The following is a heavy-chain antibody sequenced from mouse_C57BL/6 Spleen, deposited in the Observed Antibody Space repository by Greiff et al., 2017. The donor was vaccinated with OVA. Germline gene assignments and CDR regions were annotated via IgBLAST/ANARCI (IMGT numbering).Heavy chain of an antibody. CDR2: IYPGSGNT. V-gene: IGHV1-66*01. J-gene: IGHJ4*01. CDR3: ARSGLLYAMDY. CDR1: GYSFTSYY. D-gene: IGHD2-10*01. Sequence: QVQLQQSGPELVKPGASVKISCKASGYSFTSYYIHWVKQRPGQGLEWIGWIYPGSGNTKYNEKFKGKATLTADTSSSTAYMQLSSLTSEDSAVYYCARSGLLYAMDYWGQGTSVTVSS.